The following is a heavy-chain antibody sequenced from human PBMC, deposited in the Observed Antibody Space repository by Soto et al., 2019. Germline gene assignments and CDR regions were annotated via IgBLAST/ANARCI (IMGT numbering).Heavy chain of an antibody. CDR1: GYTFASYD. CDR3: ARVGPRYCSGGSCYSGSD. Sequence: ASVKVSCKASGYTFASYDSNWVRQAPGQRLEWMGWINPNNGNTRYAQKFQGRVTMTRNTSISTAYMELSSLRTEDTAVYYCARVGPRYCSGGSCYSGSDWGQGTLVTVSS. D-gene: IGHD2-15*01. J-gene: IGHJ4*02. CDR2: INPNNGNT. V-gene: IGHV1-8*02.